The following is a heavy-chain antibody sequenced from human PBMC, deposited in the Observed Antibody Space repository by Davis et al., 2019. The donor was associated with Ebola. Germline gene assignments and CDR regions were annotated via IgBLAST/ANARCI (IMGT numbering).Heavy chain of an antibody. CDR2: MNPNSGNT. V-gene: IGHV1-8*01. D-gene: IGHD4-17*01. J-gene: IGHJ6*02. CDR3: ARRKGRTVTTRYYYYGMDV. Sequence: ASVKVSCKASGYTFTSYDINWVRQATGQGLEWMGWMNPNSGNTGYAQKFQGRVTMTRNTSISTAYMELSSVTAADTAVYYCARRKGRTVTTRYYYYGMDVWGQGTTVIVSS. CDR1: GYTFTSYD.